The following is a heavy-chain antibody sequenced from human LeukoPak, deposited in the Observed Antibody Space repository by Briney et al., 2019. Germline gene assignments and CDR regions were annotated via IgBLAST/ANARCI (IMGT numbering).Heavy chain of an antibody. V-gene: IGHV3/OR16-9*01. Sequence: GGSLRLSCAASGLTVSSNYMSWVRQVPGMGLEWVSVIYRGGSGGGGGTTNYADFVEGRFAISRDNSKNTLFLQMNSLRAEDTTVYYCARTDSNRAFDLWGQGTMVTVSS. CDR2: VIYRGGSGGGGGTT. CDR3: ARTDSNRAFDL. J-gene: IGHJ3*01. D-gene: IGHD3/OR15-3a*01. CDR1: GLTVSSNY.